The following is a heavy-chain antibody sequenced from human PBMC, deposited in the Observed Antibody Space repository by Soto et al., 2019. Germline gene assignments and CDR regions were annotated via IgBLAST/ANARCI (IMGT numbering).Heavy chain of an antibody. CDR3: AKSEPGRDYTIFGVVSPDQGYYYLDV. J-gene: IGHJ6*03. D-gene: IGHD3-3*01. CDR2: ISGSGGST. V-gene: IGHV3-23*01. Sequence: GGSLRLSFAASGFTFCSYAMSRVRQAPGEGPEWGSAISGSGGSTYYADSVKGRFTISRDNSKNTLYLQMNSLRAEDTAVYYCAKSEPGRDYTIFGVVSPDQGYYYLDVWGKGTTVTVSS. CDR1: GFTFCSYA.